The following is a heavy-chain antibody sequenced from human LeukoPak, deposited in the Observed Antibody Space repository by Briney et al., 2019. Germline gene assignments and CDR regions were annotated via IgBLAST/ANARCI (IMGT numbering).Heavy chain of an antibody. CDR2: SRNKANSYTT. J-gene: IGHJ4*02. CDR3: ASSPAGRYTFEY. V-gene: IGHV3-72*01. CDR1: GFTFSDRY. Sequence: GGSLRLSCAASGFTFSDRYMDWVRQAPGKGLEWVGRSRNKANSYTTEYAASVKGRFTVSRDDSNNSLYLQTNSLKTEDTAVYYCASSPAGRYTFEYWGQGTLVTVSS. D-gene: IGHD1-26*01.